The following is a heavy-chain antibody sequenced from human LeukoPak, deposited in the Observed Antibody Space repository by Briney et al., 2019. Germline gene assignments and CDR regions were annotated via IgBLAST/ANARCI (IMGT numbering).Heavy chain of an antibody. J-gene: IGHJ4*02. D-gene: IGHD5-12*01. Sequence: PGGSLRLSCAASGFTFSSYAMSWVRQAPGKGLEWVSAISGSGGSTYYADSVKGRFTISRDNSKNTLCLQMNSLRAEDTAVYYCATYSGYDYRDETDYWGQGTLVTVSS. V-gene: IGHV3-23*01. CDR1: GFTFSSYA. CDR3: ATYSGYDYRDETDY. CDR2: ISGSGGST.